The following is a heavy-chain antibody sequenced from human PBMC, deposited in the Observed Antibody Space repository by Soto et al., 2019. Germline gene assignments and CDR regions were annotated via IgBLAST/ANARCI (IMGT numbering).Heavy chain of an antibody. CDR1: GGTFSNYA. CDR3: AVGSVDIVPTGMKPFDP. D-gene: IGHD5-12*01. J-gene: IGHJ5*02. V-gene: IGHV1-69*12. CDR2: IIPIFGTA. Sequence: QVQLVQSGAEVKKPGSSVKVSCKASGGTFSNYAISWVRQAAGQGLEWMGGIIPIFGTANYAQKFQGRVTITADDSTSTAYMELSSLRSEDTAIYYCAVGSVDIVPTGMKPFDPWGQGTLVTVSS.